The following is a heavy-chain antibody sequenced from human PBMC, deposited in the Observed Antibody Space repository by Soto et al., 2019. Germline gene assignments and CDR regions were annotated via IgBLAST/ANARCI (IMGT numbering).Heavy chain of an antibody. Sequence: QVQLVQSGAEVKKPGASVKVSCRTSGYTFTTYTIHWVRQAPGQRLEWMGWINAGNGDTKYSQTLQGRVTITRDTSASTAYMELSSRRSEDTAVYYCARGFGIYNMDVWGKGTTVIVSS. V-gene: IGHV1-3*01. CDR2: INAGNGDT. CDR3: ARGFGIYNMDV. D-gene: IGHD3-10*01. CDR1: GYTFTTYT. J-gene: IGHJ6*03.